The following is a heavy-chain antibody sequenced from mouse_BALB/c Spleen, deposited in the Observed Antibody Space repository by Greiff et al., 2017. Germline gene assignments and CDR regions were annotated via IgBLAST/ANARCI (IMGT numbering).Heavy chain of an antibody. Sequence: QVQLKQSGPGLVAPSQSLSITCTVSGFSLTDYGVSWIRQPPGKGLEWLGVIWGGGSTYYNSALKSRLSISKDNSKSQVFLKMNSLQTDDTAMYYCAKQGVDLNYGYYYAMDYWGQGTSVTVSS. J-gene: IGHJ4*01. CDR3: AKQGVDLNYGYYYAMDY. V-gene: IGHV2-6-5*01. CDR2: IWGGGST. CDR1: GFSLTDYG. D-gene: IGHD1-2*01.